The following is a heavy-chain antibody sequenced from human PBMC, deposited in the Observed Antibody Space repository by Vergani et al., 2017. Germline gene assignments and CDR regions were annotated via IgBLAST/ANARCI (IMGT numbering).Heavy chain of an antibody. J-gene: IGHJ4*02. V-gene: IGHV5-51*01. D-gene: IGHD1-1*01. Sequence: EVQLVQSGAEVKKPGESLKISCKASGYSFSNYWIGWVRQMSGKGLEWMGIIYPGDSDTSYSPSFQGQVTISTDKYITTAFLQWDSLKASDTSLYYCARHTTYTYSWGQGTLVTVAS. CDR3: ARHTTYTYS. CDR1: GYSFSNYW. CDR2: IYPGDSDT.